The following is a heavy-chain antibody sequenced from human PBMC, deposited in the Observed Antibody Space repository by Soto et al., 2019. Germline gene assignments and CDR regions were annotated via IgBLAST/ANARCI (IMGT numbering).Heavy chain of an antibody. CDR3: ARVGVYYDSSGYYRTMDY. CDR2: ILPILCTA. J-gene: IGHJ4*02. Sequence: SVKVTCQDSGGTLSSYAISWVRQAHGQGLEWMGGILPILCTANYAQKFQGRVTRTADESTSKAYMELSSLRSEDTAVYYCARVGVYYDSSGYYRTMDYWGQGTLVTVS. V-gene: IGHV1-69*13. CDR1: GGTLSSYA. D-gene: IGHD3-22*01.